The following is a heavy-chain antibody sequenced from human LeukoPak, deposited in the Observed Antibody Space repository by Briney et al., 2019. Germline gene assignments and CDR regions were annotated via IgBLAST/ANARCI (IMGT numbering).Heavy chain of an antibody. Sequence: GRSLRLSCAASGFTFDDYTMHWVGQAPGKGLEWVALISWDGGSTYYADSVKGRFTISRDNSKTSLYLQMNSLRAEDTALYYCAKGTYSSGWSHGGWAWFDPWGQGTLVTVSS. J-gene: IGHJ5*02. CDR2: ISWDGGST. D-gene: IGHD6-19*01. V-gene: IGHV3-43*01. CDR1: GFTFDDYT. CDR3: AKGTYSSGWSHGGWAWFDP.